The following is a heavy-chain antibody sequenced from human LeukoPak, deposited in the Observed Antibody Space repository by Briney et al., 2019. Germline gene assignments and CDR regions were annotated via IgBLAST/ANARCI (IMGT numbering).Heavy chain of an antibody. CDR3: ARAGLYYGSGSYYFDY. D-gene: IGHD3-10*01. CDR1: GYSISSGYY. J-gene: IGHJ4*02. CDR2: IYHSGST. Sequence: PSETLSLTCTVSGYSISSGYYWGWSRQPPGKGLEWIGSIYHSGSTYYNPSLESRVTISVDTSKNHFSLKLSSVTAADTAVYYCARAGLYYGSGSYYFDYWGQGTLVTVSS. V-gene: IGHV4-38-2*02.